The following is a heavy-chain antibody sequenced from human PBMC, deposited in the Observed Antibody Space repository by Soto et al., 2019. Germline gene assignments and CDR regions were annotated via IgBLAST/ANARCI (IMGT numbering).Heavy chain of an antibody. Sequence: QVQLLESGGGVVQPGRSLRLSCAASGFTFSSYGMHWVRQAPGKGLEWVAVISYDGSNKYYADSVKGRFTISRDNSKNTLYLQMNSLRAEDTAVYYCAKAISRGDYYDSSGYYYYYGMDVWGQGTTVTVSS. CDR3: AKAISRGDYYDSSGYYYYYGMDV. D-gene: IGHD3-22*01. V-gene: IGHV3-30*18. CDR1: GFTFSSYG. CDR2: ISYDGSNK. J-gene: IGHJ6*02.